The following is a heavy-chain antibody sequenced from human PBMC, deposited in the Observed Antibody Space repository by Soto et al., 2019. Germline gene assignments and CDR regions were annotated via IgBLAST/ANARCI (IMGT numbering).Heavy chain of an antibody. Sequence: SETLSLTCSVSGVSICSGDYYWNWIRQPPGKGLEWIGYIYYSGSTYYNPSLKSRVTISVDTSKNQFSLKLTSVTAADTAVYYCARTYYYDSSAPTPFDYWGQGTLVTVSS. J-gene: IGHJ4*02. CDR3: ARTYYYDSSAPTPFDY. V-gene: IGHV4-30-4*01. D-gene: IGHD3-22*01. CDR1: GVSICSGDYY. CDR2: IYYSGST.